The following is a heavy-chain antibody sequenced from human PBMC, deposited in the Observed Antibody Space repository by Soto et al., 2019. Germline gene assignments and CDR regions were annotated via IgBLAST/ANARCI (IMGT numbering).Heavy chain of an antibody. J-gene: IGHJ6*02. D-gene: IGHD5-18*01. CDR2: INHSGST. CDR3: ARDRGYSYGSYYYGMDV. Sequence: SETLSLTCAVYGGSFSGYYWSWIRQPPGKGLEWIGEINHSGSTNYNPSLKSRVTISVDTSKNQFSLKLSSVTAADTAVYYCARDRGYSYGSYYYGMDVWGQGTTVTVS. V-gene: IGHV4-34*01. CDR1: GGSFSGYY.